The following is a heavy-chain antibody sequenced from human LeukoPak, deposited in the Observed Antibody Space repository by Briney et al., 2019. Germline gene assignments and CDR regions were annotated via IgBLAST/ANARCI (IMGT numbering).Heavy chain of an antibody. CDR1: GITFTSYG. J-gene: IGHJ4*02. CDR3: ASGTIPFTFGEIWTLDC. D-gene: IGHD3-16*01. V-gene: IGHV3-33*01. Sequence: PGGSLRLSYAASGITFTSYGMHWVRQAPGKGLEWVALIWYDGSKQYYGDSVKGRFTISRDNSKNMLYLEMHSLRAEDTAIYYCASGTIPFTFGEIWTLDCWGQGTLVTVSS. CDR2: IWYDGSKQ.